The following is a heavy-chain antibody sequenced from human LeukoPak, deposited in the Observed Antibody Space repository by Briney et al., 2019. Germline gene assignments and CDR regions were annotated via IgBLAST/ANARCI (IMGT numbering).Heavy chain of an antibody. CDR1: GFIFSDYY. CDR3: ARDRFSGSYPLDY. J-gene: IGHJ4*02. CDR2: ISSSGSII. Sequence: GGSLRLPCTTSGFIFSDYYMSWIRQAPGKGLEWVSYISSSGSIIYYADSVKGRFTISRDNAKNSLYLQMSSLRAEDTAVYYCARDRFSGSYPLDYWGQGTLVTVSS. D-gene: IGHD1-26*01. V-gene: IGHV3-11*01.